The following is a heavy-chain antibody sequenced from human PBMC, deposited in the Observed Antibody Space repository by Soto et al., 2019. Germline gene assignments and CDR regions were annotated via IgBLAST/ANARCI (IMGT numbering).Heavy chain of an antibody. CDR3: AREGGSGSYYAFDI. J-gene: IGHJ3*02. Sequence: QEQLVESGGGVVQPGRSLRLSCAASGFTFSNYGIHWVRQAPGKGLVWVAVIWVDGSNEYYADSVKGRFSTSRAKSKNSVYLQMNSVRADDTAVYYCAREGGSGSYYAFDIWGQGTMVTVSS. CDR1: GFTFSNYG. D-gene: IGHD3-10*01. CDR2: IWVDGSNE. V-gene: IGHV3-33*01.